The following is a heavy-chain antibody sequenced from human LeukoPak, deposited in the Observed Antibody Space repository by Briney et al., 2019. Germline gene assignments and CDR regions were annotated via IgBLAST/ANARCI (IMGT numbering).Heavy chain of an antibody. D-gene: IGHD6-6*01. CDR2: MNPNSGNT. V-gene: IGHV1-8*01. CDR3: ARGLPTEGSSVDY. J-gene: IGHJ4*02. Sequence: ASVKVSCKASGYTFTSYDINWVRQATGQGLEWMGWMNPNSGNTGYAQKFQGRVTMTRNTSISTAYMELGSLRSEDTAVYYCARGLPTEGSSVDYWGQGTLVTVSS. CDR1: GYTFTSYD.